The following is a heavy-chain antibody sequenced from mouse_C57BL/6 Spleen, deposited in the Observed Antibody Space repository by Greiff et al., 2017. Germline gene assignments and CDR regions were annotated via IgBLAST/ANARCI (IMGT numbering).Heavy chain of an antibody. Sequence: QVQLQQPGAELVMPGASVKLSCKASGYTFTSYWMHWVKQRPGQGLEWIGEIDPSDSYTNYNQKFKGKSTLTVDKSSSTAYMQLSSLTSEDSAVYYCARSYWERGRYFDVWGTGTTVTVSS. V-gene: IGHV1-69*01. CDR2: IDPSDSYT. CDR3: ARSYWERGRYFDV. D-gene: IGHD4-1*01. CDR1: GYTFTSYW. J-gene: IGHJ1*03.